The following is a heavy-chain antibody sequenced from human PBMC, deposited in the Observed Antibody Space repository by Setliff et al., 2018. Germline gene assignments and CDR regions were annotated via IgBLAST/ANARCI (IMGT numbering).Heavy chain of an antibody. D-gene: IGHD3-10*01. CDR3: ARGLPYYYGSGTPIGSY. V-gene: IGHV4-59*12. Sequence: LSETLSLTCIVPGGSIGTWYWSWVRQPPGRPLEWIGYISYSGNSNYNPSLKSRVTISLDTSKSQLSLTLTSVTAAATAVYYCARGLPYYYGSGTPIGSYWGQGTLVTVSS. CDR2: ISYSGNS. J-gene: IGHJ4*02. CDR1: GGSIGTWY.